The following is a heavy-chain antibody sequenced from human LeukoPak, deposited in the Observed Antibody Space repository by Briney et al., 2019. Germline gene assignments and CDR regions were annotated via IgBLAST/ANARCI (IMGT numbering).Heavy chain of an antibody. J-gene: IGHJ6*03. CDR1: GGSFSGYY. CDR3: ARLCRDIVVVPAAIGGDYYYYMDV. CDR2: INHSGST. Sequence: SETLSLTCAVYGGSFSGYYWSWIRQPPGKGLEWIGEINHSGSTNYNPSLKSRVTISVDTSKNQFSLKLSSVTAADTAVYYCARLCRDIVVVPAAIGGDYYYYMDVWGKGTTVTVSS. V-gene: IGHV4-34*01. D-gene: IGHD2-2*02.